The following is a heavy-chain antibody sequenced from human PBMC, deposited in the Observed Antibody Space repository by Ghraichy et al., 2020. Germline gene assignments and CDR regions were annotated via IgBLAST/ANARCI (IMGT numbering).Heavy chain of an antibody. D-gene: IGHD6-19*01. Sequence: GGSLRLSCAASGFTFSSYGMHWVRQAPGKGLEWVAVIWYDGSNKYYADSVKGRFTISRDNSKNTLYLQMNSLRAEDTAVYYCASSTSGWYLNYWGQGTLVTVSS. CDR1: GFTFSSYG. V-gene: IGHV3-33*01. CDR2: IWYDGSNK. CDR3: ASSTSGWYLNY. J-gene: IGHJ4*02.